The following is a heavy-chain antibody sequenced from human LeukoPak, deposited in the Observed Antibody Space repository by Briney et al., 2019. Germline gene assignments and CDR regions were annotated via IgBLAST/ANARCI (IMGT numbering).Heavy chain of an antibody. D-gene: IGHD1-26*01. V-gene: IGHV4-59*11. CDR1: GDSISNHY. Sequence: ASETLSLTCTVSGDSISNHYWRWIRQPPGKGLVWIGYIFYSGNTHYNPSLKRRVTMSVDTSKNQFSLRLSSVTPADTAVYYCARDRGEGIVGTFDYWGQGTLVTVSS. CDR2: IFYSGNT. J-gene: IGHJ4*02. CDR3: ARDRGEGIVGTFDY.